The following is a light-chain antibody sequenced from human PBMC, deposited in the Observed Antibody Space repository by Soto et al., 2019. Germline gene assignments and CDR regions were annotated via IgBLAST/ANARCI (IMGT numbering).Light chain of an antibody. CDR1: QSVSNN. CDR3: QQYNNWHTRT. CDR2: GAS. Sequence: EIVLTQSPCTLSLSPGERANLSCRASQSVSNNYLAWYQQKPGQAPRLLIYGASTRATGIPARFSGSGSGTEFTLTISSLKSQDFAVYYCQQYNNWHTRTFGHGTKVDIK. V-gene: IGKV3-15*01. J-gene: IGKJ1*01.